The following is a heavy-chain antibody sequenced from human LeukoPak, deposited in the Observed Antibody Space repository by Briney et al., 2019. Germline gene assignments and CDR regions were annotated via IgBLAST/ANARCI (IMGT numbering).Heavy chain of an antibody. Sequence: GGSLRLSCVASGFTFSSHWMHWVRQAPGKGLVWVSRIKTDGSGPSYADSVKGRFTISRDNAKNSLYLQMNSLRPEDTAVYYCARGGRYFDYWGQGTLVTVSS. V-gene: IGHV3-74*01. J-gene: IGHJ4*02. CDR2: IKTDGSGP. CDR1: GFTFSSHW. CDR3: ARGGRYFDY. D-gene: IGHD3-9*01.